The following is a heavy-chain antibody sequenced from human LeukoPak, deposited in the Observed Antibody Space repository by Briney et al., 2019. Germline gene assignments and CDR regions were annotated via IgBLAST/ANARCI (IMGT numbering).Heavy chain of an antibody. V-gene: IGHV3-48*02. Sequence: PGGSLRLSCAASGFTFSSYSMNWVRQTPVRGLEWLSYITSSGSTIYYADSVKGRVTISRDNAKNSLYLQMNSLRDEDTAVYYCAVSDSKWGQGTLVTVSS. CDR1: GFTFSSYS. J-gene: IGHJ4*02. CDR3: AVSDSK. CDR2: ITSSGSTI. D-gene: IGHD3-22*01.